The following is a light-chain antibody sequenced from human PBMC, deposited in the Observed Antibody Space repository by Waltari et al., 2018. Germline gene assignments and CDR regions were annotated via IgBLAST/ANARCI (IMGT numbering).Light chain of an antibody. V-gene: IGKV2-24*01. CDR1: QSLVHDDGHTY. CDR2: QIS. J-gene: IGKJ1*01. Sequence: DIVMTQTPLSSPVTLGQPASISCRSSQSLVHDDGHTYLSWHQQRPGQPPRLLIYQISNRFSGVPDRFSGSGAGTDFTLKISRVETEDVGVYYCMQITQFPWTFGQGTKVEIK. CDR3: MQITQFPWT.